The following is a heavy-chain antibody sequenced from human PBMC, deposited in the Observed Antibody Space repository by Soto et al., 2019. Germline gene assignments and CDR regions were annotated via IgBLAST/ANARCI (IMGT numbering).Heavy chain of an antibody. CDR2: IYNGGGT. CDR1: GFTVSGNY. Sequence: EVQPVETGGGLIQPGGSLRLSCAASGFTVSGNYMSWVRQAPGKGLEWVSVIYNGGGTYYADSVKGRFTISRDNSTNTLYLQMNSLRAEDTAVYYCASTRGSSYDYWGQGTLVTVSS. V-gene: IGHV3-53*02. D-gene: IGHD6-6*01. CDR3: ASTRGSSYDY. J-gene: IGHJ4*02.